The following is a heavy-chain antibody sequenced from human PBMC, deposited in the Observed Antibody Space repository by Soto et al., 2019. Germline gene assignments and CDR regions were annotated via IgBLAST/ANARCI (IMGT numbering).Heavy chain of an antibody. Sequence: QVQLVQSGAEVKKPGSSVKVSCKASVGDFSNYAISWVRQAPGQGPEWMGVIIPIFRTATYAQKFQGRVTITQDDSTRTAYMELSGLTAEDTADYYCARDSRIPSAAVYSCAMDVWGQGPTVTVSS. J-gene: IGHJ6*02. D-gene: IGHD2-21*01. V-gene: IGHV1-69*01. CDR3: ARDSRIPSAAVYSCAMDV. CDR2: IIPIFRTA. CDR1: VGDFSNYA.